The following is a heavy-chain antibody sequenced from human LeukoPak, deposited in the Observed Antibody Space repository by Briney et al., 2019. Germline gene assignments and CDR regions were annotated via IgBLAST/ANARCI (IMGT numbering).Heavy chain of an antibody. CDR2: INPDGREK. D-gene: IGHD2-15*01. V-gene: IGHV3-7*01. CDR3: ARGGYRQKEF. CDR1: GFTFSTYW. J-gene: IGHJ4*02. Sequence: GGSLRLSCAASGFTFSTYWMTGVRQAPGKGLEWVATINPDGREKWSVDSVTGRFTISRDNAKNSLYLQMNRLRVEDTAVYYCARGGYRQKEFWGQGTLVTVSS.